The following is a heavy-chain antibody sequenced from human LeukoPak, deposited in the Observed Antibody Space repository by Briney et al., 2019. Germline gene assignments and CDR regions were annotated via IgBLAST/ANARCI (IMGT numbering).Heavy chain of an antibody. D-gene: IGHD2-21*01. J-gene: IGHJ4*02. CDR3: AGLHRGY. CDR1: GLTVSRHY. V-gene: IGHV3-53*01. Sequence: GGSLRLSCVASGLTVSRHYMTWVRQAPGKGLEWLSVISTGGSTNYADSVKGRFTISRDNSKNILYLQMNSLRAEDTAVYYCAGLHRGYWGQGTLVTVSS. CDR2: ISTGGST.